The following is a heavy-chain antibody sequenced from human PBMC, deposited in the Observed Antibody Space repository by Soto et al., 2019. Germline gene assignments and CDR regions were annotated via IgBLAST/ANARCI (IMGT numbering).Heavy chain of an antibody. V-gene: IGHV1-69*01. D-gene: IGHD4-17*01. Sequence: QVQLVQSGAEVKKPGSSVKVSCKASGGTFSRSAIYWVRQAPGQGLEWMGGIIPLVGTANYAQKFQGRVTITADESTTPAYLELSSLRSADTAVYYCATASTVTSPSDHWGQGTLVTVSS. CDR2: IIPLVGTA. CDR1: GGTFSRSA. J-gene: IGHJ4*02. CDR3: ATASTVTSPSDH.